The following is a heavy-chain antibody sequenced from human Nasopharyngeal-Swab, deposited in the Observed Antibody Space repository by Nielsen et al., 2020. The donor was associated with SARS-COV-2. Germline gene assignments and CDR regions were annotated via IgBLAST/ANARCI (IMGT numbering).Heavy chain of an antibody. V-gene: IGHV4-34*01. CDR1: GGSFSGYY. D-gene: IGHD2-21*01. CDR3: ARSSYWFVVGLLRPNRLFDY. CDR2: INHSGST. J-gene: IGHJ4*02. Sequence: SETLSLTCAVYGGSFSGYYWSWIRQPPGKGLGWIGEINHSGSTNYNPSLKTRVTISVDTSKNQFSLKLSSVTAADTAVYYCARSSYWFVVGLLRPNRLFDYWGQGTLVTVSS.